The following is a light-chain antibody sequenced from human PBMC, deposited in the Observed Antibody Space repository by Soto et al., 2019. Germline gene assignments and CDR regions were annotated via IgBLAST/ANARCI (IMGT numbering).Light chain of an antibody. CDR2: GAS. J-gene: IGKJ1*01. CDR1: QSISDT. V-gene: IGKV3-15*01. Sequence: EIVMTQSPATLSVSPGGRATLSCRASQSISDTLAWYQQKPGQAPRLLIYGASTRAPGFPARFSGSGSGTAFTLTXXXXXXXXFAVYYCQQXXXXXWTFGQ. CDR3: QQXXXXXWT.